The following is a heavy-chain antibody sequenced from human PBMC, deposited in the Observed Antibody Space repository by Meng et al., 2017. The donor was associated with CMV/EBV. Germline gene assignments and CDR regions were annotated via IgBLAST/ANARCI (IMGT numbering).Heavy chain of an antibody. J-gene: IGHJ4*02. Sequence: GGSLRLSCVVSGFTLKTQMMTWVRQAPGKGLEWVAGLGGAGGITLYADSVKGRFTISRDKSKNNLYLEMNSLRADDTALYFCAKDPIAHAGSYFDSWGQGTLVTVSS. CDR2: LGGAGGIT. D-gene: IGHD2-15*01. CDR3: AKDPIAHAGSYFDS. CDR1: GFTLKTQM. V-gene: IGHV3-23*01.